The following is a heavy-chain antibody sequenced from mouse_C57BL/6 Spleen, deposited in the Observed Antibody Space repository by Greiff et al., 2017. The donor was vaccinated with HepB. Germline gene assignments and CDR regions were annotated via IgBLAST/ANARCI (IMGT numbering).Heavy chain of an antibody. CDR3: ARGGLRREFAY. D-gene: IGHD2-4*01. V-gene: IGHV1-64*01. CDR2: IHPNSGST. J-gene: IGHJ3*01. Sequence: QVQLQQPGAELVKPGASVKLSCKASGYTFTSYWMHWVKQRPGQGLEWIGMIHPNSGSTNYNEKFKSKATLTVDKSSSTAYMQLSSLTSEDSSVYYCARGGLRREFAYWGQGTLVTVSA. CDR1: GYTFTSYW.